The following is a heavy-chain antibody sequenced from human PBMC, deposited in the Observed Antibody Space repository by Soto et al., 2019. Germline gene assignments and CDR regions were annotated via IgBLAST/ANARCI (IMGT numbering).Heavy chain of an antibody. D-gene: IGHD3-10*01. Sequence: QVQLVQSGAEMKKPGASVKVSCEASGYTFTAYYIHWVRQAPGQGREWMGWINPNGGGTKYAQKFQGRVTMTRDTSINTAYMELTRQTSDDTAVYYCARAVHTMIKGVRFRVDQWGQGTLDTGST. CDR3: ARAVHTMIKGVRFRVDQ. V-gene: IGHV1-2*02. CDR2: INPNGGGT. CDR1: GYTFTAYY. J-gene: IGHJ4*02.